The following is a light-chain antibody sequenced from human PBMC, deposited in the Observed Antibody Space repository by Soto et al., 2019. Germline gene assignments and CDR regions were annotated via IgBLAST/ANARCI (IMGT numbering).Light chain of an antibody. CDR3: QQYYKTPWT. J-gene: IGKJ1*01. Sequence: DIVMTQSPDSLTVSLGERATINCKSSQTIFFASNNMNYLAWFQQKAGQPPKLLVTWASTRESGVPDRFSGSGSWTDFTLTISSLQAEDVAVYYCQQYYKTPWTFGQGTKVEVK. CDR1: QTIFFASNNMNY. CDR2: WAS. V-gene: IGKV4-1*01.